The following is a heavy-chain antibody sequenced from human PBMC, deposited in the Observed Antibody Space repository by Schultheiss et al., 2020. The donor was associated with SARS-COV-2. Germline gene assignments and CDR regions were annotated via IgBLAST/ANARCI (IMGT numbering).Heavy chain of an antibody. CDR3: ARGLAVISGGWLDT. J-gene: IGHJ5*02. CDR1: GFTFRTYG. D-gene: IGHD2-21*01. CDR2: ISYDGSNK. Sequence: GGSLRLSCAASGFTFRTYGMHWVRQAPGKGLEWVAVISYDGSNKYYADSVKGRFTISRDNSKNTLYLEMNNLRAEDTGLYYCARGLAVISGGWLDTWGQGTLVTVSS. V-gene: IGHV3-30*03.